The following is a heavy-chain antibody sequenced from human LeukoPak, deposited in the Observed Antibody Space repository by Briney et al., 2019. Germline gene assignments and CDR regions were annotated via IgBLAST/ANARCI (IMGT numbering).Heavy chain of an antibody. V-gene: IGHV4-31*03. CDR1: GGSISSGGYY. Sequence: SQTLSLTCTVSGGSISSGGYYWSWIRQHPGKGLEWIGYIYYSGSTYYNPSLKSRVTISVDTSKNQFSLKLSSVTAADTAVYYCARATVFYDQDYFDYWGQGTLVTASS. CDR2: IYYSGST. CDR3: ARATVFYDQDYFDY. D-gene: IGHD3-3*01. J-gene: IGHJ4*02.